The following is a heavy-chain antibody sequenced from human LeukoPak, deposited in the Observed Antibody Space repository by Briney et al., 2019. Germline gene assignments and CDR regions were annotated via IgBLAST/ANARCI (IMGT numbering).Heavy chain of an antibody. V-gene: IGHV3-48*03. D-gene: IGHD6-19*01. Sequence: PGGSLRLSCAASRFTFSSYEMNWVRQAPGKGLEWVSFISSSGSTIYYADSVKGRFTISRDNAKNSLYLQMNSLRAEDTAVYYCAASGYSSGWRDYWGQGTLVTVSS. CDR3: AASGYSSGWRDY. CDR2: ISSSGSTI. CDR1: RFTFSSYE. J-gene: IGHJ4*02.